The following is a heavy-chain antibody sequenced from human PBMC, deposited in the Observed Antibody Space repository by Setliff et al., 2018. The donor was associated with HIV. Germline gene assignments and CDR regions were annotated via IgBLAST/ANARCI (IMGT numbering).Heavy chain of an antibody. CDR3: ARDPMATITGDAFDI. D-gene: IGHD5-12*01. Sequence: ASVKVSCKASGYTFTSYDINWVRQATGQGLEWMGWMNPNSGNTAYAQKFQGRVTMTIDTSTSRAYMELRSLRSDDTAVYYCARDPMATITGDAFDIWGQGTMVTVSS. CDR2: MNPNSGNT. CDR1: GYTFTSYD. V-gene: IGHV1-8*02. J-gene: IGHJ3*02.